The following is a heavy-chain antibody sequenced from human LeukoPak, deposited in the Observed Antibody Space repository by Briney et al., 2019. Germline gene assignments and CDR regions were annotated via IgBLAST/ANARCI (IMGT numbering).Heavy chain of an antibody. CDR2: IKQDASEK. D-gene: IGHD3-22*01. J-gene: IGHJ4*02. CDR1: GFTFSSYW. V-gene: IGHV3-7*01. Sequence: GGSLRLSCAASGFTFSSYWMSWARQAPGKGLEWVANIKQDASEKYYVDSVKGRFTISRDNAKNSLYLQMNSLRAEDTAVYYCARNGGRMVYYDSSGYSDYWGQGTLVAVSS. CDR3: ARNGGRMVYYDSSGYSDY.